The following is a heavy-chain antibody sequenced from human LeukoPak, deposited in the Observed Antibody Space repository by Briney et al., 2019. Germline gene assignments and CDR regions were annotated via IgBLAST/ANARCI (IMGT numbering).Heavy chain of an antibody. CDR2: IYYSGST. D-gene: IGHD3-22*01. J-gene: IGHJ3*02. CDR1: GGSISSSSYY. Sequence: SETLSLTCTVSGGSISSSSYYWGWIRQPPGKGLEWIGSIYYSGSTYYNPSLKSRVTISVDTSKDQFSLKLSSVTAADTAVYYCARHRMYYYDSSGRGVADAFDIWGQGTMVTVSS. CDR3: ARHRMYYYDSSGRGVADAFDI. V-gene: IGHV4-39*01.